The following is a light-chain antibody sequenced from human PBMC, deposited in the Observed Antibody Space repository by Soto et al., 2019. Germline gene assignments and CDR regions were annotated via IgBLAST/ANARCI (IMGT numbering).Light chain of an antibody. CDR3: SSYTSSTTWV. Sequence: QSALTQPASVSGSPGPSITLSCTGTSSDVGGYNYVSWYQQNPGKAPKLMIYDVTNRPSGVSNRFSGSKSGNTASLTISGLQADDEAYYYCSSYTSSTTWVFGGGTKLTVL. CDR1: SSDVGGYNY. J-gene: IGLJ3*02. CDR2: DVT. V-gene: IGLV2-14*03.